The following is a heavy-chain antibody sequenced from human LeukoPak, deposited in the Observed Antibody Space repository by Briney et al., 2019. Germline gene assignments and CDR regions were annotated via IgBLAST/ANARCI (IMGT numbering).Heavy chain of an antibody. J-gene: IGHJ4*02. Sequence: GRSLRLSXAASGFTFDDYAMHWVRQAPGKGLEWVSGISWNSGNIGYADSVKGRFTISRDNAKNSLYLQMNSLRPEDMALYYCAKDRNSYGTSFDYWGQGTLVTVSS. CDR3: AKDRNSYGTSFDY. V-gene: IGHV3-9*03. D-gene: IGHD5-18*01. CDR2: ISWNSGNI. CDR1: GFTFDDYA.